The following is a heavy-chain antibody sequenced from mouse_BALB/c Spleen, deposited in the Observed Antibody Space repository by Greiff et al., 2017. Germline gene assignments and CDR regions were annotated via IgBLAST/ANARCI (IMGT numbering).Heavy chain of an antibody. Sequence: EVQLVESGGGLVKPGGSLKLSCAASGFTFSDYYMYWVRQTPEKRLEWVATISDGGSYTYYPDSVKGRFTISRDNAKNNLYLQMSSLKSEDTAMYYCARYGNYLDYWGQGTTLTVSS. D-gene: IGHD2-1*01. CDR3: ARYGNYLDY. V-gene: IGHV5-4*02. J-gene: IGHJ2*01. CDR1: GFTFSDYY. CDR2: ISDGGSYT.